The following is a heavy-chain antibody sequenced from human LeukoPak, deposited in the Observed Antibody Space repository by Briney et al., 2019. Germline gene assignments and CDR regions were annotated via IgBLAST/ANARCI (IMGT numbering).Heavy chain of an antibody. Sequence: PSETLSLTCAVYGGSFSGYYWSWIRQPPGKGLEWIGEINHSGSTNYNPSLKSRVTISVDTSKNQFSLKLSSVTAADTAVYYCARDKLAGLAAFDIWGQGTMVTVSS. CDR2: INHSGST. CDR1: GGSFSGYY. J-gene: IGHJ3*02. CDR3: ARDKLAGLAAFDI. V-gene: IGHV4-34*01. D-gene: IGHD3-3*02.